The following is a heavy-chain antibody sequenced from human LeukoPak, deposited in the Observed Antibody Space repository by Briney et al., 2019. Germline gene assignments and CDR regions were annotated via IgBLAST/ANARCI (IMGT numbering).Heavy chain of an antibody. CDR1: GGSISSGGYY. CDR3: ARVPTVTFFDY. J-gene: IGHJ4*02. Sequence: SETLSLTCAVSGGSISSGGYYWSWVRQPAGTGLEWIGRIYTSGSTNYNPSLKRRVTISVDTSKNQFSLKLSSVTAADTAAYYCARVPTVTFFDYWGQGTLVTVSS. V-gene: IGHV4-61*02. D-gene: IGHD4-17*01. CDR2: IYTSGST.